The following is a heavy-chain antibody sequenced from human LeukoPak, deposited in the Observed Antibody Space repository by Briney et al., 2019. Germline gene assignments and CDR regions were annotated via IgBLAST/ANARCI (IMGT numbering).Heavy chain of an antibody. V-gene: IGHV3-48*01. J-gene: IGHJ4*02. Sequence: GGSLRLSCSVSGFTSSSFTMNWVRQAPGKGLEWISSISRAATTIYYADSVKGRFTISRDNGRNSLSLQMNSLRSEDTALYFCARDLGSGDHGLLVWGRGTLVTVSS. CDR3: ARDLGSGDHGLLV. D-gene: IGHD3-10*01. CDR2: ISRAATTI. CDR1: GFTSSSFT.